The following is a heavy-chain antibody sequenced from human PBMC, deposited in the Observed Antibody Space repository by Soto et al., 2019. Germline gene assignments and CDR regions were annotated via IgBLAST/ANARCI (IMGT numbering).Heavy chain of an antibody. V-gene: IGHV3-21*01. CDR2: FSSSSSDI. J-gene: IGHJ6*02. CDR3: AREGPPHYDFWSGYRYYYGMDV. Sequence: PGGSLRLSCAASGFAFSSYSMNWVRQAPGKGLDWVSSFSSSSSDIYYADSVKGRFTISRYKAENSLCLQMNSLRAEDTAVYYCAREGPPHYDFWSGYRYYYGMDVRRQGTTVTVSS. D-gene: IGHD3-3*01. CDR1: GFAFSSYS.